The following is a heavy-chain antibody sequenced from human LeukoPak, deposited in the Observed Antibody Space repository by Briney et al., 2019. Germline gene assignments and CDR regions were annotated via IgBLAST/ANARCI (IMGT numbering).Heavy chain of an antibody. CDR1: GFSFSSYE. D-gene: IGHD3-16*01. CDR2: ISNGGSTI. Sequence: GGSLRLSCAASGFSFSSYEMNWVRQAPGKGLEWVSYISNGGSTIYYADSVKGRFTISRDNAKNSLYLQMNSLRAEDTAVYYCARGSHYGDYWGQGTLVTVSS. J-gene: IGHJ4*02. CDR3: ARGSHYGDY. V-gene: IGHV3-48*03.